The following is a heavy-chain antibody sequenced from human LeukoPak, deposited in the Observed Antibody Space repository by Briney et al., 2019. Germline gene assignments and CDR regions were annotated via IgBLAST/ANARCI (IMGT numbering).Heavy chain of an antibody. Sequence: SETLSLTCTVSGGSISSYYWSWIRQPPGKGLEWIGYIYYSGSTNYNPSLKSRVTISVDTSKNQFSLKLSSVTAADTAVYYCARSPTLYFGADYWGQGTLVTASS. D-gene: IGHD3-10*01. CDR3: ARSPTLYFGADY. CDR2: IYYSGST. V-gene: IGHV4-59*01. CDR1: GGSISSYY. J-gene: IGHJ4*02.